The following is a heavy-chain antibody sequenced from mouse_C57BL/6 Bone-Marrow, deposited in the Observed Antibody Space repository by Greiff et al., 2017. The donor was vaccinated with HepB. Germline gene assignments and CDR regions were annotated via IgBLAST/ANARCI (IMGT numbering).Heavy chain of an antibody. D-gene: IGHD2-9*01. CDR3: ARKGPYYGYDGFDY. V-gene: IGHV5-9*01. CDR2: ISGGGGNT. CDR1: GFTFSSYT. Sequence: EVQRVESGGGLVKPGGSLKLSCAASGFTFSSYTMSWVRQTPEKRLEWVATISGGGGNTYYPDSVKGRFTISRDNAKNTLYLQMSSLRSEDTALYYCARKGPYYGYDGFDYWGQGTTLTVSS. J-gene: IGHJ2*01.